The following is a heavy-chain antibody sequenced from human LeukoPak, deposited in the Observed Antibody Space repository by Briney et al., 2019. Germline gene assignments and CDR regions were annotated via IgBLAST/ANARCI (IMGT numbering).Heavy chain of an antibody. CDR1: GGTFRTDA. CDR3: AREVITEITLGWFDP. D-gene: IGHD1-7*01. CDR2: IIPFIGAP. Sequence: ASVKVSCKASGGTFRTDAIAWIRQAPGEGLEWMGGIIPFIGAPNFAPRFHGRVTITTDETTSTVYMELSSLRSEDTAVYYRAREVITEITLGWFDPWGQGTLITVSS. V-gene: IGHV1-69*05. J-gene: IGHJ5*02.